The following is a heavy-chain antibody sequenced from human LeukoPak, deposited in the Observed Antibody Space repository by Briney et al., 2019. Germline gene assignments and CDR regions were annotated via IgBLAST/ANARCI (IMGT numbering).Heavy chain of an antibody. CDR3: ASNYGDYLTYFDY. D-gene: IGHD4-17*01. Sequence: PSETLSLTCAVYGGSFSGYYWSWIRQPPGKGLEWIGEINHSGSTNYNPSLKSRVTISVDTSKNQFSLKLSSVTAADTAVYYCASNYGDYLTYFDYWGQGTLVTVSS. CDR2: INHSGST. V-gene: IGHV4-34*01. CDR1: GGSFSGYY. J-gene: IGHJ4*02.